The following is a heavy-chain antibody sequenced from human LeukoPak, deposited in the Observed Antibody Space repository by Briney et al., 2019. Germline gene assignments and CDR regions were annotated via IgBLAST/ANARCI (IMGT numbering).Heavy chain of an antibody. V-gene: IGHV4-61*02. J-gene: IGHJ4*02. CDR2: IYTSGST. CDR3: ARGSWFGDFVDY. CDR1: GGSISSGSYY. D-gene: IGHD3-10*01. Sequence: SETLSLTCTVSGGSISSGSYYWSWIRQPAGKGLEWIGRIYTSGSTNYNPSLKSRVTISVDTSKNQFSLKLSSVTAADTAVYYCARGSWFGDFVDYWGQGTLVTVSS.